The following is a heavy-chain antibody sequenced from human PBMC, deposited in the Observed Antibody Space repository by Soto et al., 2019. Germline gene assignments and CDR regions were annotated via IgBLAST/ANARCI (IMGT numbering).Heavy chain of an antibody. V-gene: IGHV1-24*01. J-gene: IGHJ4*02. CDR2: FDPEDGET. CDR1: GYTLTELS. CDR3: ATGPGSWIQLWYPFDY. Sequence: ASVKVSCKVSGYTLTELSMHWVRQAPGKGLEWMGGFDPEDGETIYAQKFQGRVTMTEDTSTDTAYMELSSLRSEDTAVYYCATGPGSWIQLWYPFDYWGQGTLVTVSS. D-gene: IGHD5-18*01.